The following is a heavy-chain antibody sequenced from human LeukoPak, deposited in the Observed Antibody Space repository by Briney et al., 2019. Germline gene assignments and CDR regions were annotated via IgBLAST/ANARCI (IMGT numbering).Heavy chain of an antibody. V-gene: IGHV4-59*01. CDR2: IYYSGST. CDR1: GGSISSYY. Sequence: SETLSLTCTLSGGSISSYYWSWIRQPPGKGLEWIGYIYYSGSTNYNPSLKSRVTISVDTSKNQFSLKLSSVTAADTAVYYCARVMAAASYYFDYWGQGTLVTVSS. J-gene: IGHJ4*02. CDR3: ARVMAAASYYFDY. D-gene: IGHD2-15*01.